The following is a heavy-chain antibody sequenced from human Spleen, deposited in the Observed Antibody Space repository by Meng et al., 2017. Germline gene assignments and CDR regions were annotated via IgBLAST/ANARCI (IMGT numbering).Heavy chain of an antibody. D-gene: IGHD5-12*01. CDR2: INPNSGDT. CDR1: GYSFTGYY. CDR3: ARGDIVATISMDAWFDP. J-gene: IGHJ5*02. Sequence: QVQLVQSGAEVKKPGASVKVSCKASGYSFTGYYIHWVRQAPGQGLEWMGRINPNSGDTNYEQKFQGRVTMTRDTSRSTAYMELSRLTSDDTTVYYCARGDIVATISMDAWFDPWGQGTLVTVSS. V-gene: IGHV1-2*06.